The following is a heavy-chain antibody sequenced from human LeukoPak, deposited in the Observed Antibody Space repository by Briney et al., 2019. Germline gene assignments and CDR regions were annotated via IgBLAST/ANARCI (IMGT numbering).Heavy chain of an antibody. CDR1: GFTFSNYW. D-gene: IGHD2-2*01. CDR3: ARDRGDSVAVPAAMLSYYGMDV. V-gene: IGHV3-30-3*01. J-gene: IGHJ6*02. CDR2: ISYDGSNK. Sequence: GGSLRLSCAASGFTFSNYWMNWVRQAPGKGLEWVAVISYDGSNKYYADSVKGRFTISRDNSKNTLYLQMNSLRAEDTAVYYCARDRGDSVAVPAAMLSYYGMDVWGQGTTVTVSS.